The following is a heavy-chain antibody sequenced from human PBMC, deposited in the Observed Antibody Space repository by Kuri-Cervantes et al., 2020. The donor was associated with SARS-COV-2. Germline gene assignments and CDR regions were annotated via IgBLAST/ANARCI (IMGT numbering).Heavy chain of an antibody. CDR3: AIGDSSSPHDAFDI. V-gene: IGHV3-11*04. Sequence: GESLKISCAASGFNFATYGMSWIRQAPGKGLEWVSYISSSGSTIYYADSVKGRFTISRDNAKNSLYLQMNSLRAEDTAVYYCAIGDSSSPHDAFDIWGQGTMVTVSS. CDR1: GFNFATYG. CDR2: ISSSGSTI. J-gene: IGHJ3*02. D-gene: IGHD6-6*01.